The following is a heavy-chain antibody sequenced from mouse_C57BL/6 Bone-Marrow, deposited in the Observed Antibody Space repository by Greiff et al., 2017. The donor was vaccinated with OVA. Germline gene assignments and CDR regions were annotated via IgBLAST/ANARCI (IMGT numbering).Heavy chain of an antibody. V-gene: IGHV1-18*01. J-gene: IGHJ3*01. D-gene: IGHD2-2*01. CDR2: INSNNGGT. CDR1: GYTFTDYN. Sequence: EVQLQQSGPELAKPGASVKIPCKASGYTFTDYNMDWVKQSHGKSLEWIGDINSNNGGTIYNQKFKGKATLTVDKSSSTAYMELRSLTSEDTAVYYCARGGCYGYDGGAWFAYWGQGTLVTVSA. CDR3: ARGGCYGYDGGAWFAY.